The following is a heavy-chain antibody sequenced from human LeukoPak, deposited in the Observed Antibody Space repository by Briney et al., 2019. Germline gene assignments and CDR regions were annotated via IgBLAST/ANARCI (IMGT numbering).Heavy chain of an antibody. J-gene: IGHJ6*03. V-gene: IGHV1-69*13. CDR2: IIPIFGTA. Sequence: GASVKVSCKASGYTFTGYYMHWVRQAPGQGLEWMGGIIPIFGTANYAQKFQGRVTITADESTSTAYMELSSLRSEDTAVYYCASCSTSCYRIYYYYYYMDVWGKGTTVTVSS. D-gene: IGHD2-2*01. CDR3: ASCSTSCYRIYYYYYYMDV. CDR1: GYTFTGYY.